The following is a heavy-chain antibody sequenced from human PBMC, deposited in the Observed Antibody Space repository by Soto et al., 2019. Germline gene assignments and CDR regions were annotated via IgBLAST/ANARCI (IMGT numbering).Heavy chain of an antibody. J-gene: IGHJ3*02. D-gene: IGHD6-19*01. CDR1: GYTFTIYG. Sequence: ASVKVSCKASGYTFTIYGISCVLQSPLQGLEWMGWISAYNGNTNYAQKLQGRVTMTTDTSTSTAYMELRSLRSDDTAVYYCARDHGGSGWYFAFDIWGQGTMVTVSS. V-gene: IGHV1-18*01. CDR3: ARDHGGSGWYFAFDI. CDR2: ISAYNGNT.